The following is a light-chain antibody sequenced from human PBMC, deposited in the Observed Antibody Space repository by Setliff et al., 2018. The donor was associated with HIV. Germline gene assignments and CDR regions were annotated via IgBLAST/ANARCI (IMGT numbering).Light chain of an antibody. Sequence: QSVLTQPASVSGSPGQSITISCTGISSDVGNYNYASWYQEHPGKAPKLMIYDVSKRPSGVSNRFSGSKSGNTASPTISGLQAEDEADYHCSSYTGRSTFVFGTGTKVTV. V-gene: IGLV2-14*01. CDR3: SSYTGRSTFV. J-gene: IGLJ1*01. CDR2: DVS. CDR1: SSDVGNYNY.